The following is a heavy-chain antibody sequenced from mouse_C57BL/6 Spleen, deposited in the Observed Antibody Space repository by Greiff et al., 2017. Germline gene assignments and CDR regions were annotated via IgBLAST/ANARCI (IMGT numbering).Heavy chain of an antibody. V-gene: IGHV1-80*01. CDR2: IYPGDGDT. Sequence: QVQLQQSGAELVQPGASVKISCKASGYAFSSYWMNWVKQRPGKGLAWIGQIYPGDGDTNYNGKFKGKSTLTADKSSSPAYMQLSSLTSEDSAVYCCARPSIYDGYYLYAMDYWGQGTSVTVSS. CDR3: ARPSIYDGYYLYAMDY. D-gene: IGHD2-3*01. J-gene: IGHJ4*01. CDR1: GYAFSSYW.